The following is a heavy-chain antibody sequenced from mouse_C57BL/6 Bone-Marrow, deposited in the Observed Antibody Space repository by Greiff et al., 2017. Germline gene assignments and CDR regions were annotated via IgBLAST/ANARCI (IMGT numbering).Heavy chain of an antibody. CDR2: IHPNSGST. D-gene: IGHD2-2*01. CDR3: ARSSYGYDGGDY. V-gene: IGHV1-64*01. CDR1: GYTFTSYW. J-gene: IGHJ2*01. Sequence: QVQLQQPGAELVKPGASVKLSCKASGYTFTSYWMHWVKQRPGQGLEWIGMIHPNSGSTNYNEKFKSKATLTVDKSSSTAYMQLSSLTSEDSAVYYCARSSYGYDGGDYWGQGTTLTVSS.